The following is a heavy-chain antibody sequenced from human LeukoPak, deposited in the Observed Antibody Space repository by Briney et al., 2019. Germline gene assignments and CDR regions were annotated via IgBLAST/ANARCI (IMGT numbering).Heavy chain of an antibody. CDR2: ISSSGSTI. CDR1: RGSISGYS. Sequence: LSLTCTVSRGSISGYSWSWIRQSPGKGLEWVSYISSSGSTIYYADSVKGRFTISRDNAKNSLYLQMNSLRAEDTAVYYCAREAEYYYDSSGYSIMDVWGKGTTVTVSS. CDR3: AREAEYYYDSSGYSIMDV. D-gene: IGHD3-22*01. V-gene: IGHV3-11*04. J-gene: IGHJ6*03.